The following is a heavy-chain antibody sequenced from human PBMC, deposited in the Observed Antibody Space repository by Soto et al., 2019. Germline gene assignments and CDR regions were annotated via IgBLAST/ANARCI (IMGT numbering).Heavy chain of an antibody. Sequence: QVQLQESGPGLVKPSQTLSLTCTVSGGSISSGNYYWSWIRQHPGKGLEWIGYIFYRGSTYYNPSLQSRVTISVDTSKNQFSLKLSSVTAADTAVYYCARGGSGDIVVVAAIDYWGQGTLVTVSS. V-gene: IGHV4-31*03. CDR2: IFYRGST. CDR3: ARGGSGDIVVVAAIDY. J-gene: IGHJ4*02. CDR1: GGSISSGNYY. D-gene: IGHD2-15*01.